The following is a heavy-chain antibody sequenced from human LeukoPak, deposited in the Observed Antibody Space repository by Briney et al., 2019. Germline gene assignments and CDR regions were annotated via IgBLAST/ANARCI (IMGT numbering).Heavy chain of an antibody. CDR3: ARHPTSNYDILTGYYIGPVGYIDY. Sequence: SETLSLTCTVSGGSISRYYWSWIRQPPGKGLEWIGYIYSGNTNYNPSLKSRVTISVDTSKSQFSLKLSSVTAADTAVYYCARHPTSNYDILTGYYIGPVGYIDYWGQGTLVTVSS. CDR1: GGSISRYY. V-gene: IGHV4-59*08. CDR2: IYSGNT. D-gene: IGHD3-9*01. J-gene: IGHJ4*02.